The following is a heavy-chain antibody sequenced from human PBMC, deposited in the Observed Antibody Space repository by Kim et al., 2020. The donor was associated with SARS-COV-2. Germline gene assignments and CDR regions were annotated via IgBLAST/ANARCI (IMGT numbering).Heavy chain of an antibody. V-gene: IGHV3-23*01. J-gene: IGHJ4*02. CDR3: AKGNKQWGYFDY. Sequence: YYADSVKGRFTISRDNSKNTLYLQMNSLRAEDTAVCYGAKGNKQWGYFDYWGQGTLVTVSS. D-gene: IGHD6-19*01.